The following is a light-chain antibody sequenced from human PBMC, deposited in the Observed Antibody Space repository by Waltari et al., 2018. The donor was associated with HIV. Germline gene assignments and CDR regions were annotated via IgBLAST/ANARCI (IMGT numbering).Light chain of an antibody. Sequence: SRRASQNSWKTCAWYQQKGREVPRPRICGASTRGTGVPARFRGRGYGTDFSLAINGLQSDDSAIDYCHQYNQWPSYTFGQGTKVEI. V-gene: IGKV3-15*01. CDR1: QNSWKT. CDR3: HQYNQWPSYT. CDR2: GAS. J-gene: IGKJ2*01.